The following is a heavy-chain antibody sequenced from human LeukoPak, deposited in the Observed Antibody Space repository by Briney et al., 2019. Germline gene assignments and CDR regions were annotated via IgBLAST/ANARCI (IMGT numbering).Heavy chain of an antibody. J-gene: IGHJ4*02. V-gene: IGHV3-7*01. D-gene: IGHD6-19*01. CDR1: RFTFSNYW. CDR3: ARDTAGNDY. Sequence: GGSLRLSCEASRFTFSNYWMRWVRQAPGKGPEWVANIKQDGSEKYYVDSVKGRFTISRDNAKNSLYLQMNSLRAEDTAVYYCARDTAGNDYWGQGTLVTVSS. CDR2: IKQDGSEK.